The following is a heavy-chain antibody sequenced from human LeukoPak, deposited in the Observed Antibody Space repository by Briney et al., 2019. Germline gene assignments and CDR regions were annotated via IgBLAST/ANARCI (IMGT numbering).Heavy chain of an antibody. V-gene: IGHV4-34*01. CDR3: ARGPNHSSGWFH. CDR1: GGSFSGYY. J-gene: IGHJ4*02. D-gene: IGHD6-19*01. Sequence: PSGTLSVTCAVYGGSFSGYYWSWIRQPPGKGLEWIGEINHSGSTNYNPSLKSRVTISVDTSKNQFSLKLSSVTAADTAVYYCARGPNHSSGWFHWGQGTLVTVSS. CDR2: INHSGST.